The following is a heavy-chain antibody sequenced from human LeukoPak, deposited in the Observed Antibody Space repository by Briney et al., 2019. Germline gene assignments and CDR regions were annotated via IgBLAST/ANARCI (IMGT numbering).Heavy chain of an antibody. CDR3: ARHVYHPVTTVWAFDI. CDR2: IYHSGNT. J-gene: IGHJ3*02. V-gene: IGHV4-38-2*01. Sequence: SETLSLTCAVSGYSISSGYYWGWIRQPPGKGLEWNGSIYHSGNTYYNPSLKSRVTISVDTSKNQFSLKLSSVTAADTAVYYCARHVYHPVTTVWAFDIWGQGTMVTVSS. D-gene: IGHD4-17*01. CDR1: GYSISSGYY.